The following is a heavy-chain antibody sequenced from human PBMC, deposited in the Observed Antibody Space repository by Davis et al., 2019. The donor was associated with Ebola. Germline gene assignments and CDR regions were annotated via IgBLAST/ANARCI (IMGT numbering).Heavy chain of an antibody. V-gene: IGHV4-39*01. CDR3: ARNTIYNYDGSVYSSPYYFDF. J-gene: IGHJ4*02. CDR2: IYYSGST. D-gene: IGHD3-22*01. Sequence: MPSETLSLTCTVSSGSISSSSYYWGWIRQPPGKGLEWIANIYYSGSTQSNPSLKSRVTISVDTSKNQFSLKVTSVTAADTAVYFCARNTIYNYDGSVYSSPYYFDFWGQGTLVTVSS. CDR1: SGSISSSSYY.